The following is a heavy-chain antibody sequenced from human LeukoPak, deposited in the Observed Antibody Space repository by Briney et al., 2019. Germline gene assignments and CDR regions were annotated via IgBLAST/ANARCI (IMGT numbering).Heavy chain of an antibody. Sequence: SETLSLTCTVSGGSISSNDYYWGWIRQPPGKGLEWIGSIYYSGSTYYNPSLKSRVTISVDTSKNQFSLKLNSVTAADTAVYYCARVTGGYCSSTSCYAGYYYYYYMDVWGKGTTVTVSS. CDR1: GGSISSNDYY. V-gene: IGHV4-39*01. CDR3: ARVTGGYCSSTSCYAGYYYYYYMDV. CDR2: IYYSGST. J-gene: IGHJ6*03. D-gene: IGHD2-2*03.